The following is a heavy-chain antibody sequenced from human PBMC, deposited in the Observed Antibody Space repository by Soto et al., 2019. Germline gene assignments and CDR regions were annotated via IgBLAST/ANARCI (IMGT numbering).Heavy chain of an antibody. CDR2: RNPNSGNT. J-gene: IGHJ4*02. CDR3: ARERSSGWYVDY. Sequence: QVQLVQSGAEVKKPGASVKVSCKASGYTFTSNDINWVRQATGQGLEGMGWRNPNSGNTGYAQKFQGRVTMTRNTSISTAYMELSSLRSEDTAVYYCARERSSGWYVDYWGQGTLVTVSS. D-gene: IGHD6-19*01. CDR1: GYTFTSND. V-gene: IGHV1-8*01.